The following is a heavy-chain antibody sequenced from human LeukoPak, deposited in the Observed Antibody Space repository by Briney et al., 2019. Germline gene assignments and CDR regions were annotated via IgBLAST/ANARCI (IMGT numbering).Heavy chain of an antibody. CDR3: ARHSPRGDGVLPFDY. CDR1: GGSISSYY. D-gene: IGHD4-17*01. Sequence: PSETLSLTCTVSGGSISSYYWSWIRQPPGKGLEWIGYIYSSGNTNYNPSLRSRVTISVDTSKNHFSLKLSSVTAADTAVYYCARHSPRGDGVLPFDYWGQGTLVTVSS. J-gene: IGHJ4*02. CDR2: IYSSGNT. V-gene: IGHV4-59*01.